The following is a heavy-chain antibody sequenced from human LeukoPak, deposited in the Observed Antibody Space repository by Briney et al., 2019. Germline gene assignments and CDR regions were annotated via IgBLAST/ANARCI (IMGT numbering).Heavy chain of an antibody. CDR3: VRVGYSYGYGDWNHFDY. CDR2: IYSGGST. CDR1: GFTASSNY. D-gene: IGHD5-18*01. Sequence: GGSLRLSCAASGFTASSNYMSWVRQAPGKGLEWVSIIYSGGSTYYADSVKGRFTISRDNSKNTSYLQMNSMRDEDTAVYFCVRVGYSYGYGDWNHFDYWGQGTLVTVSS. J-gene: IGHJ4*02. V-gene: IGHV3-66*02.